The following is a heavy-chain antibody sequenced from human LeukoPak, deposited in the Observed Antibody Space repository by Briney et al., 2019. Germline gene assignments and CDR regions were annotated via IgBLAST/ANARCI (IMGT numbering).Heavy chain of an antibody. D-gene: IGHD6-6*01. CDR3: ASVIYSSSFDY. CDR1: GYXFTGYY. CDR2: INPNSGGT. Sequence: ASVKVSCKASGYXFTGYYIHWVRQAPGQGLEWMGWINPNSGGTNYAQKFQGRVTMTRDTSISTACMELSRLRSDDTAVYYCASVIYSSSFDYWGQGTLVTVSS. V-gene: IGHV1-2*02. J-gene: IGHJ4*02.